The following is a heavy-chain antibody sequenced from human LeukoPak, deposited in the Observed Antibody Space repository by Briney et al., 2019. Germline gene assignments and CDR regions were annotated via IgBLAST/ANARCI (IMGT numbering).Heavy chain of an antibody. V-gene: IGHV1-18*01. CDR1: GYTFTSYG. CDR3: ARDATVAGRAYYYYYYGMDV. D-gene: IGHD6-19*01. J-gene: IGHJ6*02. CDR2: ISAYNGNT. Sequence: ASVKVSCKASGYTFTSYGISWVRQAPGRGLEWMGWISAYNGNTNYAQKLQGRVTMTTDTSTSTAYMELRSLRSDDTAVYYCARDATVAGRAYYYYYYGMDVWGQGTTVTVSS.